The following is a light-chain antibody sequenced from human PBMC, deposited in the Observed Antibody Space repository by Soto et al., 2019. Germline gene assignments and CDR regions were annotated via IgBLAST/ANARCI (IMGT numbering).Light chain of an antibody. Sequence: EIVLTQSPGTLSLSPGERATLSCRTSQSVRSSHLVWYQQKPGQAPRLLIYGASTRATGIPARFSGSGSGTEFTLTISSLQSEDFAVYYCQQYNNWPWTFGQGTKVDIK. CDR3: QQYNNWPWT. J-gene: IGKJ1*01. V-gene: IGKV3-15*01. CDR1: QSVRSSH. CDR2: GAS.